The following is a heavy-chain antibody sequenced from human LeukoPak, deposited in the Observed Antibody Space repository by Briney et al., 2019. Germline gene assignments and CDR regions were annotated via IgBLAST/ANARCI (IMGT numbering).Heavy chain of an antibody. CDR3: ARGRVSSSTWYSTYYYYFYMDV. D-gene: IGHD1-1*01. J-gene: IGHJ6*03. V-gene: IGHV4-38-2*02. Sequence: PSETLSLTCTVSSYSISSGYYWGWIRQPPGKGLEWIGSIYHSGSTYYNPSLKSRVTISVDTSKNQFSLKLRSVTAADTAVYFCARGRVSSSTWYSTYYYYFYMDVWGKGTTVTVSS. CDR2: IYHSGST. CDR1: SYSISSGYY.